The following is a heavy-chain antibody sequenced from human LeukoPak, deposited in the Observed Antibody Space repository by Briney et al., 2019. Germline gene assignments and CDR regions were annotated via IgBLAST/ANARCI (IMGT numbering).Heavy chain of an antibody. J-gene: IGHJ4*02. V-gene: IGHV1-2*02. CDR2: INPNSGGT. D-gene: IGHD2-8*01. Sequence: ASVKVFCKASGYTFTGYYMHWVRQAPGQGLEWMGWINPNSGGTNYAQKFQGRVTMTRDTSISTAYMELSRLRSDDTAVYYCATIGYCTNGVCPTPYYFDYWGQGTLVTVSS. CDR3: ATIGYCTNGVCPTPYYFDY. CDR1: GYTFTGYY.